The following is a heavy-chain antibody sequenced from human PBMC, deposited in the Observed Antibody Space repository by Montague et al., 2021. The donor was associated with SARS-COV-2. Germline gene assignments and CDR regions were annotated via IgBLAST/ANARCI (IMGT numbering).Heavy chain of an antibody. J-gene: IGHJ5*02. CDR2: IKHSGST. CDR3: ARRNYYGSGSYYNSGFDP. Sequence: SETLSLTCAVYGGSFSDYYWSWIRQPPGKGLEWIGEIKHSGSTNYNPSLKSRVTISVDTPKNQFSLKLSSVTAADTAVYYCARRNYYGSGSYYNSGFDPWGQGTLVTVSS. D-gene: IGHD3-10*01. CDR1: GGSFSDYY. V-gene: IGHV4-34*01.